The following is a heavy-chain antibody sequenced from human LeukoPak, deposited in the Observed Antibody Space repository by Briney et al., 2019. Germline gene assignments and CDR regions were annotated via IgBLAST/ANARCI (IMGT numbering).Heavy chain of an antibody. CDR1: GGSFSGYY. Sequence: KPSEALSLTCAVYGGSFSGYYWSWIRQPPGKGLEWIREINHSGSTNYNPSLKSRVTISVDTSKNQFSLKLSSVTAADTAVYYCARGRGTVTSKIDYWGQGTLVTVSS. CDR2: INHSGST. V-gene: IGHV4-34*01. D-gene: IGHD4-17*01. CDR3: ARGRGTVTSKIDY. J-gene: IGHJ4*02.